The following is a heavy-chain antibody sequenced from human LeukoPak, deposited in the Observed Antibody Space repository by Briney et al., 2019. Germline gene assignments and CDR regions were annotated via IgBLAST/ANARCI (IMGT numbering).Heavy chain of an antibody. Sequence: GGSLRLSCAASGFTVSSNNMSWVRQAPGKGLEWVSVIYSGGSTYYADSVKGRFTISRDNSKNTLYLQMNSLRAEDTAVYYCAREGRDSSGYVNYWGQGTLVTVSS. CDR2: IYSGGST. D-gene: IGHD3-22*01. J-gene: IGHJ4*02. CDR3: AREGRDSSGYVNY. V-gene: IGHV3-53*01. CDR1: GFTVSSNN.